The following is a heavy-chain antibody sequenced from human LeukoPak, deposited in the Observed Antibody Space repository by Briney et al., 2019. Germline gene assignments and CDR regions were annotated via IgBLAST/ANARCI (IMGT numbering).Heavy chain of an antibody. CDR3: ARRGRYSDWSRKHNWFDP. D-gene: IGHD3-9*01. Sequence: TSETLSLTCAVYGGSFSGYYWSWIRQPPGKGLEWIGEINHSGSTNYNPSLKSRVTISVDTSKNQFSLKLSSVTAADTAVYYCARRGRYSDWSRKHNWFDPWGQGTLVTVSS. CDR1: GGSFSGYY. V-gene: IGHV4-34*01. J-gene: IGHJ5*02. CDR2: INHSGST.